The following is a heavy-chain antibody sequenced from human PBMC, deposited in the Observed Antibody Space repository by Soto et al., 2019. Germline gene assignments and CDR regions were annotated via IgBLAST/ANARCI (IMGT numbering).Heavy chain of an antibody. CDR3: ARGKSGLQTNYYLAINGFDP. V-gene: IGHV4-34*01. CDR2: VTQTGAN. CDR1: GGSFSGYH. J-gene: IGHJ5*02. D-gene: IGHD3-22*01. Sequence: QVQLQQWGAGLLRSLESLSLSCAVYGGSFSGYHWSWIRQSPGQGLEWIGHVTQTGANNYNPSLKTRVTISGDTSKSKFSLQLRSVTVADSGVYYCARGKSGLQTNYYLAINGFDPWGQGTLVTVSS.